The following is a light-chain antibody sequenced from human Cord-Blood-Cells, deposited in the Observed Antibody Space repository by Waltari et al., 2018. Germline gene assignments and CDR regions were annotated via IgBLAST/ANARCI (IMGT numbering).Light chain of an antibody. CDR2: LNSDGSH. J-gene: IGLJ3*02. V-gene: IGLV4-69*01. CDR1: SGHSSYA. Sequence: QLVLTQSPSASASLGASVKLTCTLSSGHSSYAIAWHQQQSEKGPRYLMKLNSDGSHSKGDGIPDRFSGSSSGAERYLTISSLQSEDEADYYCQTWGTGVFGGGTKLTVL. CDR3: QTWGTGV.